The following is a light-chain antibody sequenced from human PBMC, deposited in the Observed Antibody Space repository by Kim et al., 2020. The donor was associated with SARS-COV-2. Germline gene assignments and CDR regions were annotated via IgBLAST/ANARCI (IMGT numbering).Light chain of an antibody. Sequence: VSPGESATLSCRASQSVNSNLAWYQQKPGQAPRLLTYGASTRATGIPARFSGSGSGTEFTLTISSLQSEDFAVYYCQQYNDWPPVTFGQGTKLEI. CDR2: GAS. J-gene: IGKJ2*01. CDR3: QQYNDWPPVT. CDR1: QSVNSN. V-gene: IGKV3-15*01.